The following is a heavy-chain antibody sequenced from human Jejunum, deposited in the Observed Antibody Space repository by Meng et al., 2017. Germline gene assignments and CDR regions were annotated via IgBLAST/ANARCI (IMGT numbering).Heavy chain of an antibody. CDR3: VREKRRTYYFDY. CDR2: IYYSGAT. J-gene: IGHJ4*02. CDR1: GGSINDY. V-gene: IGHV4-30-4*08. Sequence: QVQLQESGPGLVKPSQTLSLTCSVSGGSINDYWGWIRQPPGKGLEWIGYIYYSGATYSNPSLKSRATISIDTSKNQFSLRLTSVTAADTAVYYCVREKRRTYYFDYWGQGTLVTVSS. D-gene: IGHD3-16*01.